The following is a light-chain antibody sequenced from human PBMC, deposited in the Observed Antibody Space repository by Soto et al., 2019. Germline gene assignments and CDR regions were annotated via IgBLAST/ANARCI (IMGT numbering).Light chain of an antibody. J-gene: IGKJ5*01. CDR3: HHYHNWPMT. CDR1: ESVSSH. Sequence: EIVMTQSPATLSVSPGQRATLSCRASESVSSHLAWYQQKPGQAPRLLIYDSYTRATGIQARFSGSESGTEFTLTIRSLQSEDFAVYYCHHYHNWPMTFGQGTRLEI. V-gene: IGKV3-15*01. CDR2: DSY.